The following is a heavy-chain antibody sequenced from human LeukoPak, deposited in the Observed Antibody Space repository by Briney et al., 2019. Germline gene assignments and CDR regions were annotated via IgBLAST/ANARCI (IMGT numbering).Heavy chain of an antibody. CDR3: AELGITMIGGV. D-gene: IGHD3-10*02. V-gene: IGHV3-48*03. CDR2: ISSSGSTI. CDR1: GFTFSSYE. J-gene: IGHJ6*04. Sequence: GGSLRLSCAASGFTFSSYEMNWVHQALGKGLEWVSYISSSGSTIYYAGSVKGRFTISRDNAKNSLYLQMNSLRAEDTAVYYCAELGITMIGGVWGKGTTVTISS.